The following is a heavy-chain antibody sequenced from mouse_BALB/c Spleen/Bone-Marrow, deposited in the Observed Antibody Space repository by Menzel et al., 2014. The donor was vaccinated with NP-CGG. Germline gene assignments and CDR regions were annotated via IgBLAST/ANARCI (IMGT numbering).Heavy chain of an antibody. CDR1: GFTFSSFG. V-gene: IGHV5-17*02. CDR3: ARRGSNHWYFDV. CDR2: ISSGSSTI. Sequence: DVQLVESEGGLVQPGGSRKLSCAASGFTFSSFGMHWVRQAPEKGLEWVAYISSGSSTIYYADTVKGRFTISRDNPKNTLFLQMTSLRSEDTAMYYCARRGSNHWYFDVWGAGTTVTVSS. J-gene: IGHJ1*01. D-gene: IGHD1-1*01.